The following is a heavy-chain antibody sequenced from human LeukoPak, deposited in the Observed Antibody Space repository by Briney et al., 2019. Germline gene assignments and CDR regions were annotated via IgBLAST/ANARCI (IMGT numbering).Heavy chain of an antibody. J-gene: IGHJ4*01. CDR1: GFTLSSYA. Sequence: PGRSLRLSCAASGFTLSSYAMHWVRQAPGKGLEWVAVISYDGSTQYYADSVKGRFTISRDKSKNTVYLQMNSLRAEDTAVYYCARMYTLRYFDWLDQGFDYWGQEPWSPSPQ. D-gene: IGHD3-9*01. CDR2: ISYDGSTQ. V-gene: IGHV3-30*01. CDR3: ARMYTLRYFDWLDQGFDY.